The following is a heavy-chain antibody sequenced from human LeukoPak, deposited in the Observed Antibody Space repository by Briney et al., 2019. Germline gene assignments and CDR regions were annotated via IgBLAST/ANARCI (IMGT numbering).Heavy chain of an antibody. J-gene: IGHJ4*02. Sequence: GGSLRLSCAASGFTFSNFGMHWVRQAPGKGLEWVTFIQYDGSKKYYADSVKGRFTISRDNSKNTLYLEMNSLRAEDTAVYYCAKDIGSYYDYWGQGILVTVSS. V-gene: IGHV3-30*02. CDR1: GFTFSNFG. D-gene: IGHD3-10*01. CDR3: AKDIGSYYDY. CDR2: IQYDGSKK.